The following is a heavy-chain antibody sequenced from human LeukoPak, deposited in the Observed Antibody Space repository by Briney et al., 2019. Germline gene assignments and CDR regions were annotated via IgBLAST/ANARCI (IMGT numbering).Heavy chain of an antibody. CDR1: GFTFSSYW. Sequence: GGSLRLSSAASGFTFSSYWMHWVRKTPGKGLVWVSRINGAGSSISYADSVKGRVTISRDNAKNTLYLQMNNLRAEDTAVYYCARGGDYKNDYWGQGTLVTVSS. J-gene: IGHJ4*02. CDR2: INGAGSSI. V-gene: IGHV3-74*01. D-gene: IGHD4-17*01. CDR3: ARGGDYKNDY.